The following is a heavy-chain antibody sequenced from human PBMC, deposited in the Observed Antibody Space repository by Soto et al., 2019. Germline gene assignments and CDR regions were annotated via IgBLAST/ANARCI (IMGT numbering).Heavy chain of an antibody. CDR1: GFTFDDYT. D-gene: IGHD5-18*01. CDR3: AKDLRGYSYGEAFDY. V-gene: IGHV3-43*01. J-gene: IGHJ4*02. CDR2: ISWDGGST. Sequence: GGSLRLSCAASGFTFDDYTMHWVRQAPGKGLEWVSLISWDGGSTYYADSLKGRFTISRDNSKNSLYLQMNSLRTEDTALYYCAKDLRGYSYGEAFDYWGQGTLVTVSS.